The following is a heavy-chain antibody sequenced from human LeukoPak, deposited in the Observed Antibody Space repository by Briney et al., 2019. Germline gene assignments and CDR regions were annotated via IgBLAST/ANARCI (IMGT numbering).Heavy chain of an antibody. J-gene: IGHJ6*03. CDR1: GFTFSSYS. V-gene: IGHV3-21*01. Sequence: GGSLRLSCAASGFTFSSYSMNWVRQAPGKGLEWVSSISSSSSYIYYADSVKGRFTISRDNAKNSLYLQMNSLRAEDTAVYYCARGLYCGGDCYSIDYMDVWGKGTTVTVSS. D-gene: IGHD2-21*02. CDR3: ARGLYCGGDCYSIDYMDV. CDR2: ISSSSSYI.